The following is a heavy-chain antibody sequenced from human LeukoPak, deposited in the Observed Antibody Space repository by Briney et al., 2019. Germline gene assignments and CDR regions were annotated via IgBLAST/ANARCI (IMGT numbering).Heavy chain of an antibody. V-gene: IGHV3-48*02. CDR2: ISSSSSTT. D-gene: IGHD2-21*02. CDR1: AFMFSSHN. J-gene: IGHJ4*02. CDR3: ARDRRDCGGDCYPFDY. Sequence: PGGSLRLSCAASAFMFSSHNMNWVRQAPGKGLEWVSYISSSSSTTHYADSVKGRFTISRDNAKNSLYLQMNSLRDEDTAVYYCARDRRDCGGDCYPFDYCGQGTLVTVSS.